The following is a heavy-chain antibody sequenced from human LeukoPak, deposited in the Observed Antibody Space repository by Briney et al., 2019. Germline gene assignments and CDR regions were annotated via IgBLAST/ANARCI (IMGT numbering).Heavy chain of an antibody. CDR1: GGTFSSYA. CDR2: IIPIFGTA. J-gene: IGHJ3*02. CDR3: ARERRKVGASPGAFDI. V-gene: IGHV1-69*05. D-gene: IGHD1-26*01. Sequence: SVKVSCKASGGTFSSYAISWVRQAPGQGLEWMGGIIPIFGTANYAQKFQGRVTITTDESTSTAYMELSSLRSEDTAVYYCARERRKVGASPGAFDIWGQGTMLTVSS.